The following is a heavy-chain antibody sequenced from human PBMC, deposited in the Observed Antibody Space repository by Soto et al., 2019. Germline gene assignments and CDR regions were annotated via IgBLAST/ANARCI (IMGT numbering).Heavy chain of an antibody. J-gene: IGHJ3*02. Sequence: GGSLRLSCAASGFTFSSYSMNWVRQAPGKGLEWVSYISSSSSTIYYADSVKGRFTISRDNAKNSLYLQMNSLRAEDTAVYYCARDPMGITIFGGLDAFDIWGQGTMVTVSS. D-gene: IGHD3-3*01. CDR1: GFTFSSYS. CDR3: ARDPMGITIFGGLDAFDI. CDR2: ISSSSSTI. V-gene: IGHV3-48*04.